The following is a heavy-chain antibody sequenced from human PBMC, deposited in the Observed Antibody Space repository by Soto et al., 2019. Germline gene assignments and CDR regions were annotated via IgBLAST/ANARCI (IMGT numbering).Heavy chain of an antibody. CDR3: ERADKIIAAAAPVY. V-gene: IGHV1-18*04. D-gene: IGHD6-13*01. J-gene: IGHJ4*02. CDR2: ISAYNGNT. Sequence: ASVKVSCKASGYTFTNYGINCVRQAPGQGLEWMGWISAYNGNTNYAQKFQDRVTLTTDTSTSTAYMALRSLRSDDTDVYYCERADKIIAAAAPVYWGQGTLVTVSS. CDR1: GYTFTNYG.